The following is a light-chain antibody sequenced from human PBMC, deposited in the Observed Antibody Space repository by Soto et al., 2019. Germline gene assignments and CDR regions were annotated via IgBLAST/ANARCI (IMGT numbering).Light chain of an antibody. CDR1: SSNIRSNT. CDR2: SNN. Sequence: QSVLTQPPSASGTPGQRVTISCSGSSSNIRSNTVHGYQLLPGTAPKLLIYSNNQRPSGVPDRFSGSKSGTSASLAISGLQSEDEADYYCAAWDDSLNGPVFGGGTKLTVL. J-gene: IGLJ2*01. CDR3: AAWDDSLNGPV. V-gene: IGLV1-44*01.